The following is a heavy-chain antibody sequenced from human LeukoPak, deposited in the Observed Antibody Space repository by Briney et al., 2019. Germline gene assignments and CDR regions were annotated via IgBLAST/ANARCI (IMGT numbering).Heavy chain of an antibody. D-gene: IGHD5-18*01. CDR2: IRYDGSNK. J-gene: IGHJ6*03. CDR1: GFTFSSYG. V-gene: IGHV3-30*02. CDR3: AKGDTAMAYPPDYMDV. Sequence: GGSLRLSCAASGFTFSSYGMHWVRQAPGKGLEWVAFIRYDGSNKYYADSVKGRFTISRDNSKNTLYLQMNSLRAEDTAVYYCAKGDTAMAYPPDYMDVWGKGTTVTVSS.